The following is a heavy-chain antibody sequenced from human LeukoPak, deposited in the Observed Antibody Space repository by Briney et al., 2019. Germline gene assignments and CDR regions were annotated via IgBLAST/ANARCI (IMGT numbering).Heavy chain of an antibody. CDR1: GFTFSIYW. D-gene: IGHD3-22*01. Sequence: PGGSLILSCAASGFTFSIYWMSWVRQAPGKGLEWVSAISGRGGSTYYADSVKGRFTISRDNSKNTLYLQMNSLRAEDTAVYYCAKDLDAHYYDSSGYSGFQHWGQGTLVTVSS. CDR2: ISGRGGST. J-gene: IGHJ1*01. CDR3: AKDLDAHYYDSSGYSGFQH. V-gene: IGHV3-23*01.